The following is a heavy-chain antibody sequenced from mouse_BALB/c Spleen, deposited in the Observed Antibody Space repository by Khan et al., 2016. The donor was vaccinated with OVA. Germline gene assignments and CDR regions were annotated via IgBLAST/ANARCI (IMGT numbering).Heavy chain of an antibody. J-gene: IGHJ2*01. Sequence: QVQLQQSGAEQAKPGASVKMSCKTSGYTFSSYWMHWVKQRPGQGLEWIGYINPTSGYTEYNEKFKDKATLSADKSSSTAYMQLTSLTSEYSAVYYCARDRFDYWGQGTTLTVSS. V-gene: IGHV1-7*01. CDR1: GYTFSSYW. CDR2: INPTSGYT. CDR3: ARDRFDY.